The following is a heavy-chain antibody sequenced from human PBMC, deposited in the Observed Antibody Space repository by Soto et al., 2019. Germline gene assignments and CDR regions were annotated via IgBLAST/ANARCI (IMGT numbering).Heavy chain of an antibody. J-gene: IGHJ5*02. CDR2: IKSKTDGGTT. V-gene: IGHV3-15*01. CDR1: GFTFSNAW. CDR3: ARSQQTTVTSPLADP. Sequence: LRLSCAASGFTFSNAWMSWVRQAPGKGLEWVGRIKSKTDGGTTDYAAPVKGRFTISRDDSKNTLYLQMNSLRTEDTGVYYCARSQQTTVTSPLADPWGQGTLVTVSS. D-gene: IGHD4-17*01.